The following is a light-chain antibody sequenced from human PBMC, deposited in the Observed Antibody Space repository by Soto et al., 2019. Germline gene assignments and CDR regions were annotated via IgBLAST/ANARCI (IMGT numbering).Light chain of an antibody. J-gene: IGLJ2*01. V-gene: IGLV2-14*03. Sequence: QSALTQPTSVSGSPGQSITISCTGTSSDIGAYNYVSWYQQHPGKAPKLMIRDVRNRPSGVSNRFSGSKSGNTASLTISGLQAEDEADYYCSSYTSSSSVVFGGETKLPVL. CDR2: DVR. CDR3: SSYTSSSSVV. CDR1: SSDIGAYNY.